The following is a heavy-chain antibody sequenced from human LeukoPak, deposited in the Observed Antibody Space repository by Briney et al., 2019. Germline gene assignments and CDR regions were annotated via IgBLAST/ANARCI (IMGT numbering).Heavy chain of an antibody. Sequence: SGRSLRLSCAVYGFTFSNYGMHWVRQAPGKGLQWVAVIWFDGSNKYYADSVKGRFTISRDNSENTLYLQMNSLRAEDTAVYYCARGPGDDSSGYSVEYFQHWGQGTLVTVSS. J-gene: IGHJ1*01. CDR3: ARGPGDDSSGYSVEYFQH. CDR2: IWFDGSNK. CDR1: GFTFSNYG. D-gene: IGHD3-22*01. V-gene: IGHV3-33*01.